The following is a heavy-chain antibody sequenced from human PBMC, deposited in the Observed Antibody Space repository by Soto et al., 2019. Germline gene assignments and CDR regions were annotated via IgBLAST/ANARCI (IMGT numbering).Heavy chain of an antibody. D-gene: IGHD6-13*01. V-gene: IGHV1-18*01. J-gene: IGHJ4*02. CDR1: GYTFTSYG. Sequence: GASVKVSCKASGYTFTSYGISWVRQAPGQGLEWMGWMSAYNGNTNYAQKLQGRVTMTTDTSTSTAYMELRSLRSDDTAGYYCARDLVSRCWYVDGDYSGQATLITVSS. CDR3: ARDLVSRCWYVDGDY. CDR2: MSAYNGNT.